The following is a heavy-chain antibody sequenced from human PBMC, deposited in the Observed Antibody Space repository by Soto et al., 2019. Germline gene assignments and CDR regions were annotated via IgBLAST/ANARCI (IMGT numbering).Heavy chain of an antibody. J-gene: IGHJ3*02. V-gene: IGHV3-23*01. D-gene: IGHD3-16*02. CDR1: GFTFSSYA. CDR2: ISGSGGST. CDR3: AKDRIAEPHISPLNYDYIWGSYRWGAFDI. Sequence: GGSLRLSCAASGFTFSSYAMSWVRQAPGKGLEWVSAISGSGGSTYYADSVKGRFTISRDNSKNTLYLQMNSLRAEYTAVYYWAKDRIAEPHISPLNYDYIWGSYRWGAFDIWGQGTMVTVSS.